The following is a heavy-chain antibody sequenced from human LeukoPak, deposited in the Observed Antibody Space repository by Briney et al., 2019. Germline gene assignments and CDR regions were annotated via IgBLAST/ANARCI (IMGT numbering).Heavy chain of an antibody. CDR1: GCTFTGYY. V-gene: IGHV1-2*02. D-gene: IGHD2-2*01. CDR2: INPNSGGT. J-gene: IGHJ5*02. Sequence: ASVEVSCKASGCTFTGYYMHWVRQAPGQGLEWMGWINPNSGGTNYAQKFQGRVTMTRDTSISTAYMELSRLRSDDTAVYYCARTAAVVPAAYNWFDPWGQGTLVTVSS. CDR3: ARTAAVVPAAYNWFDP.